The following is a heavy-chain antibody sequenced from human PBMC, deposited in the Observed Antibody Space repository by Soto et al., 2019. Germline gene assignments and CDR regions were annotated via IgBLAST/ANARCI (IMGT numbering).Heavy chain of an antibody. Sequence: QVQLVESGGGVVQPGRSLRLSCAASGFTFSSYAMHWVRQAPGKGLEWVAVISYDGSNKYYADSVKGRFTISRDNSKNTLYLQMNSLRAEDTAVYYCARETYYDFWSGYYDYGMDVWGQGTTVTVSS. CDR3: ARETYYDFWSGYYDYGMDV. CDR2: ISYDGSNK. J-gene: IGHJ6*02. CDR1: GFTFSSYA. V-gene: IGHV3-30-3*01. D-gene: IGHD3-3*01.